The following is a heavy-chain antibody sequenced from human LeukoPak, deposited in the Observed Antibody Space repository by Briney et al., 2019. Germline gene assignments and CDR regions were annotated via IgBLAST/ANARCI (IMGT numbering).Heavy chain of an antibody. J-gene: IGHJ4*02. CDR3: AREGGSFYYFDY. CDR1: GFTFSEHY. V-gene: IGHV3-11*04. Sequence: GGSLRLSCAASGFTFSEHYMSWIRQAPGKGLEWVSYISSSGSIIYYADSVKGRFIISRDNAKNSLYLQMDSLRAEDTAVYYCAREGGSFYYFDYWGQGTLVTVSS. D-gene: IGHD6-13*01. CDR2: ISSSGSII.